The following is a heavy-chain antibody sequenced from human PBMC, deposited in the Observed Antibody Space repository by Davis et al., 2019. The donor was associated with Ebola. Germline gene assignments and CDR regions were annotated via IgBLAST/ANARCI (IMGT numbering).Heavy chain of an antibody. D-gene: IGHD2-21*02. CDR3: ARDALYCGGDCYPRRGIDY. J-gene: IGHJ4*02. CDR2: ISSSSSTI. CDR1: GFTFSDYS. V-gene: IGHV3-48*02. Sequence: PGGSLRLSCAASGFTFSDYSMNWVRQAPGKGLEWVSYISSSSSTIYYADSVKGRFTISRDNAKNSLDLQMKSLRDEDAAVYYCARDALYCGGDCYPRRGIDYWGQGTLVTVSS.